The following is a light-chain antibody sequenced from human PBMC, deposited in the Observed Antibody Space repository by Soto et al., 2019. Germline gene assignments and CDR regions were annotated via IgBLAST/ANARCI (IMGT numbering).Light chain of an antibody. CDR2: DAS. CDR3: QQYNSYSPRT. V-gene: IGKV1-5*01. J-gene: IGKJ2*01. CDR1: QSISSW. Sequence: DIQMTQSPSTLSASVGDRVTITCRASQSISSWLAWYQQKPGKAPKLLIYDASSLESGVPSRFSGSGSGTEFTLTISSLQPDDFATYYCQQYNSYSPRTFGQGTKLELK.